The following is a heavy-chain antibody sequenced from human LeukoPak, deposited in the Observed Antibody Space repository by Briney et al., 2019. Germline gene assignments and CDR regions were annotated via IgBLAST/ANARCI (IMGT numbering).Heavy chain of an antibody. CDR3: TRNSGWYGTS. CDR2: TGYGGADS. J-gene: IGHJ4*02. D-gene: IGHD6-19*01. Sequence: GGSLRLSCTVSGFTLSSYEMTWFRQAPGKGLEWVSSTGYGGADSHYADSVKGRFTISRDNSKNTLYLQLSSLRADDTAVYYCTRNSGWYGTSWGQGTLVTVSS. V-gene: IGHV3-23*01. CDR1: GFTLSSYE.